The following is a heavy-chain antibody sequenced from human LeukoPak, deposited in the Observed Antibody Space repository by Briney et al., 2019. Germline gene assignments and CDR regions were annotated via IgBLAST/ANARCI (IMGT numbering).Heavy chain of an antibody. V-gene: IGHV1-2*03. D-gene: IGHD3-16*02. CDR2: INPNSGGT. J-gene: IGHJ5*02. Sequence: ASVKLSLTCTVSGFTISSYYWNCNPPGQGLEWMGWINPNSGGTNYAQKFQGRVTITRDTTINTAYMELRRLRSDDRVVSYCIEPYVIGRFDPWGQGTLVTVSS. CDR1: VSGFTISS. CDR3: IEPYVIGRFDP.